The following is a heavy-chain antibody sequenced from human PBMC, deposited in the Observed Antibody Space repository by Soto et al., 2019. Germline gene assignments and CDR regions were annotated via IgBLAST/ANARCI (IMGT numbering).Heavy chain of an antibody. V-gene: IGHV1-46*01. CDR2: INPSGGST. D-gene: IGHD3-22*01. CDR1: GYTFTSYY. J-gene: IGHJ4*02. CDR3: ARGRGGAVTDYYDRSGYQYDD. Sequence: GASLQVSCKASGYTFTSYYMHWVRQAPGQGLEWMGIINPSGGSTSYAQKFQGRVTMTRDTSTSTVYMELSSLRSEDTAVYYCARGRGGAVTDYYDRSGYQYDDWGQGPLVTLAS.